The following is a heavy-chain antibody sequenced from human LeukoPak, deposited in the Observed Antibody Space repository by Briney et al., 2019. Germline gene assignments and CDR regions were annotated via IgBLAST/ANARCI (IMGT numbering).Heavy chain of an antibody. CDR3: ARDIIQLWSKGYFQH. D-gene: IGHD5-18*01. CDR2: ISYDGSNK. Sequence: PGGSLRLSCAASGFTFSSYAMHWVRQAPGKGLEWVAVISYDGSNKYYADSVKGRFTISRDNSKNTLYLQMNSLRAEDTAVYYCARDIIQLWSKGYFQHWGQDTLVTVSS. V-gene: IGHV3-30-3*01. J-gene: IGHJ1*01. CDR1: GFTFSSYA.